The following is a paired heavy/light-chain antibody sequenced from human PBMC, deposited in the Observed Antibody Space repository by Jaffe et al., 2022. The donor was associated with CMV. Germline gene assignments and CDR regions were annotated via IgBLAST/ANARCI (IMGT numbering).Heavy chain of an antibody. CDR1: GFTFDDYG. CDR3: ARRKLEVVYGSASYYFDY. J-gene: IGHJ4*02. CDR2: TNWNGGST. Sequence: EVQLVESGGAVVRPGGSLRLSCAASGFTFDDYGMSWVRQAPGKGLEWVSDTNWNGGSTGYADSVKGRFTISRDNAKNSLFLQMNSLRAEDTALYHCARRKLEVVYGSASYYFDYWGQGTLVTVSS. V-gene: IGHV3-20*01. D-gene: IGHD3-10*01.
Light chain of an antibody. CDR1: SSNIGKNY. J-gene: IGLJ7*01. V-gene: IGLV1-51*02. Sequence: QSVLTQPPSVSAAPGQKVTISCSGSSSNIGKNYVSWYQQLPGTAPKLLIYENNKRPSGIPDRFSGSKSGTSATLGITGLQTGDEADYYCGTWDTSLSAPAVFGGGTQLTVL. CDR2: ENN. CDR3: GTWDTSLSAPAV.